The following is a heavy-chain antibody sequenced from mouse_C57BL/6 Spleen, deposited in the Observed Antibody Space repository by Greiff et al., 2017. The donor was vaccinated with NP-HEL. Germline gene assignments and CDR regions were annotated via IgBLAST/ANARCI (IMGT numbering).Heavy chain of an antibody. CDR2: INPNNGGT. CDR1: GYTFTDYN. D-gene: IGHD1-1*01. CDR3: ARGGITTPVVGYYAMDY. V-gene: IGHV1-22*01. Sequence: EVQLQQSGPELVKPGASVKMSCKASGYTFTDYNMHWVKQSHGKSLEWIGYINPNNGGTSYNQKFKGKATLTVNKSSSTAYMELRSLTSEDSAVYYCARGGITTPVVGYYAMDYWGQGTSVTVSS. J-gene: IGHJ4*01.